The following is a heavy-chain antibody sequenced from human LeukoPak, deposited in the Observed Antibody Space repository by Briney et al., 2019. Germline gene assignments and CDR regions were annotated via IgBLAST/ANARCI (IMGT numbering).Heavy chain of an antibody. Sequence: SETLSLTCIVSGASTSSDYWSWIRQPPGKGLEWMGYIYHSGSTNYNPSLKSRVTISIDTSKNQFSLKMSSVTAADTAVYYCARRRIGMDSSGWYASGDYYFDNWGQGTLVSVSS. CDR3: ARRRIGMDSSGWYASGDYYFDN. V-gene: IGHV4-59*01. CDR1: GASTSSDY. CDR2: IYHSGST. D-gene: IGHD6-19*01. J-gene: IGHJ4*02.